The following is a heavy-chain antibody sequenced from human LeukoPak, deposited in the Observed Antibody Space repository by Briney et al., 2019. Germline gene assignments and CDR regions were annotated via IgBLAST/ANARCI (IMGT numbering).Heavy chain of an antibody. CDR3: ARGGAPPAYYFDY. CDR1: GFTFSSYS. D-gene: IGHD4/OR15-4a*01. Sequence: GGSLRLSCAASGFTFSSYSMNWVRQAPGKGLEWVSSISSSSSYIYYADSVKGRFTISRDNAKNSLYLQMNSLRAEDTAVYYCARGGAPPAYYFDYWGQGTLVTVSS. J-gene: IGHJ4*02. CDR2: ISSSSSYI. V-gene: IGHV3-21*01.